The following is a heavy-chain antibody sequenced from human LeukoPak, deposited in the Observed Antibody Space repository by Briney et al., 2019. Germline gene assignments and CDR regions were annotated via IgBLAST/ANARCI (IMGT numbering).Heavy chain of an antibody. CDR2: ISWNSGSI. V-gene: IGHV3-9*01. CDR3: AKDYSSSWYGEYFQH. CDR1: GFTFDDYA. D-gene: IGHD6-13*01. Sequence: GGSLRLSCAASGFTFDDYAMHWVRQAPGKGLEWVPGISWNSGSIGYADSVKGRFTISRDNAKNSLYLQMNSLRAEDTALYYCAKDYSSSWYGEYFQHWGQGTLVTVSS. J-gene: IGHJ1*01.